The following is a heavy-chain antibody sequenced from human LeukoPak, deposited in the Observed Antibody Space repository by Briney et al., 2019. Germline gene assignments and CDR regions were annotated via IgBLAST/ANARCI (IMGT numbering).Heavy chain of an antibody. CDR1: GGSISSYY. J-gene: IGHJ4*02. Sequence: TSETLSLTCTVSGGSISSYYWSWNRQPPGKGLEWIGYIYYSGSTNYNPSLKSRVTISVDTSKNQFSLKLISVTAADTAVYYCARGADYWGQGTLVTVSS. CDR2: IYYSGST. V-gene: IGHV4-59*01. CDR3: ARGADY.